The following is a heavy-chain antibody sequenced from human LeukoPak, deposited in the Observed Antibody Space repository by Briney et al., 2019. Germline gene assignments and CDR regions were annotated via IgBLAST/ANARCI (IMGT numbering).Heavy chain of an antibody. D-gene: IGHD3-10*01. CDR1: GFTFSSYG. V-gene: IGHV3-33*01. J-gene: IGHJ5*02. CDR2: IWYDGSNK. CDR3: ARDPGGGFGEFHL. Sequence: PGGSLRLSCAASGFTFSSYGMHWVRQAPGKGLEWVAVIWYDGSNKYYADSVKGRFTISRDNSKNTLYLQMNSLRAEHTAVYYCARDPGGGFGEFHLWGQGTLVTVSS.